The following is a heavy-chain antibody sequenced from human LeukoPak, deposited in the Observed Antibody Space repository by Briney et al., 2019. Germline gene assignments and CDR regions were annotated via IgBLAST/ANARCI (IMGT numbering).Heavy chain of an antibody. Sequence: PGGSLRLSCAASGFMFMNCGMSWVRQAPGKGLEWVSSIYAGGTNTFVADSVKGRFTLSRDNSKDTLYLQMNSLRDEDTALYYCARASYCSLGSCILGFWGQGTLVTVSS. CDR1: GFMFMNCG. CDR3: ARASYCSLGSCILGF. CDR2: IYAGGTNT. J-gene: IGHJ4*02. D-gene: IGHD2-15*01. V-gene: IGHV3-23*03.